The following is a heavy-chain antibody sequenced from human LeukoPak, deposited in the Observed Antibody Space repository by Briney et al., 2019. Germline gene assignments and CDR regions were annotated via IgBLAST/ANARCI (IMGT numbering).Heavy chain of an antibody. J-gene: IGHJ3*02. CDR1: GGSISSTSYC. CDR2: IYYSGTT. CDR3: ARHPQGSAFDI. V-gene: IGHV4-39*01. Sequence: SETLSLTXTVSGGSISSTSYCWGWIRQPPGEGLEWIGSIYYSGTTYYNPSLKSRVTISVDTSKNQFSLKLSSATAADTAVYYCARHPQGSAFDIWGQGTMVTVSS.